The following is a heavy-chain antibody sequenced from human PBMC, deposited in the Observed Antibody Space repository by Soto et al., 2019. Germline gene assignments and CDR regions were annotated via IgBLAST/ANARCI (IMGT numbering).Heavy chain of an antibody. D-gene: IGHD2-15*01. V-gene: IGHV4-31*01. CDR3: ARFRTVVTFDY. Sequence: QVQLQESGPGLVKPSQTLSLTCTVSGGSISSGGYYWSWIRQHPGKGLEWIGYIYYSGSTYYNPSLKSLVTISVDTSKNQFSLRLSSVTAADTAVYYCARFRTVVTFDYWGQGTLVTVSS. CDR1: GGSISSGGYY. J-gene: IGHJ4*02. CDR2: IYYSGST.